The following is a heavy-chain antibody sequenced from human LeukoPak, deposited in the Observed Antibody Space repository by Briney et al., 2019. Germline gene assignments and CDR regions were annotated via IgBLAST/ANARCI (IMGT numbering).Heavy chain of an antibody. Sequence: SETLSLTCTVSGGSISSYYWSWIRQPPGKGLEWIGYIYYSGSTNYNPSLKSRVTMSVDTSKNQFSLKLSSVTAADTAVYYCARHALDYGDYVGRIDYWGQGTLVTVSS. CDR1: GGSISSYY. J-gene: IGHJ4*02. CDR2: IYYSGST. CDR3: ARHALDYGDYVGRIDY. D-gene: IGHD4-17*01. V-gene: IGHV4-59*01.